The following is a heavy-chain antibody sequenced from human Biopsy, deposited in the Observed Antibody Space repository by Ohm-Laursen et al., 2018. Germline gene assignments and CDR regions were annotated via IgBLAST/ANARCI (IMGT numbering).Heavy chain of an antibody. CDR3: AKHGSGWTGDDALHI. CDR1: GGSISGSS. D-gene: IGHD6-19*01. V-gene: IGHV4-59*08. Sequence: SDTLSLTCIVSGGSISGSSWSWIRQAPGRGLEWVGYISYSGSTSNNPSLKSQITISVDTSKNQISLKVTSVTAADTAVYYCAKHGSGWTGDDALHIWGQGTMVTVSS. CDR2: ISYSGST. J-gene: IGHJ3*02.